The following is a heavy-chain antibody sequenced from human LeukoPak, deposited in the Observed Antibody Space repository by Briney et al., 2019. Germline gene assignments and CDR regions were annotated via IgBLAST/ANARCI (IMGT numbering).Heavy chain of an antibody. CDR3: AALKLTVVTPDDY. V-gene: IGHV3-21*01. J-gene: IGHJ4*02. CDR1: GFTFSSYS. Sequence: PGGSLRLSCAASGFTFSSYSMNWVRQAPGKGLEWVSSISSSSSYIYYADSVKGRFTISRDNAKNSLYLQMNSLRAEDTAVYYCAALKLTVVTPDDYWGQGTLVTVSS. D-gene: IGHD4-23*01. CDR2: ISSSSSYI.